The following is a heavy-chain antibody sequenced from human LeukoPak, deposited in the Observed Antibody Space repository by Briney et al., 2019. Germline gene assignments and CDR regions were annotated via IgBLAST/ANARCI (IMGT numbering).Heavy chain of an antibody. CDR1: RFTFNNYA. CDR2: LGGSGGSI. CDR3: AKGVDGYCSSDSCYAYDC. D-gene: IGHD2-2*01. V-gene: IGHV3-23*01. Sequence: GVSLRLSCAASRFTFNNYAMSWVRQAPGKGLEWVSGLGGSGGSINYADSVKGRFTISRDNSKNTLYLQMNSLRAEDTAVYWCAKGVDGYCSSDSCYAYDCWGQGTLVTVSS. J-gene: IGHJ4*02.